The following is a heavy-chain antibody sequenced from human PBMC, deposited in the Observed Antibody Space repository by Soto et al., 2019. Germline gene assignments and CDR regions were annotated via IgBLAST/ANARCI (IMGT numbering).Heavy chain of an antibody. J-gene: IGHJ2*01. V-gene: IGHV4-39*01. Sequence: QLQLQESGPGLVKPSETLSLTCTVSGGSMSSSSYYWGWIRQPPGKGLEWIGSIYYSGSTYYNPSLKSRVTISVDTSKNQFSLKLSSVTAADTAVYYCARHDIAIAAANAAVRYFDLWGRGTLVTVSS. CDR1: GGSMSSSSYY. CDR3: ARHDIAIAAANAAVRYFDL. D-gene: IGHD6-13*01. CDR2: IYYSGST.